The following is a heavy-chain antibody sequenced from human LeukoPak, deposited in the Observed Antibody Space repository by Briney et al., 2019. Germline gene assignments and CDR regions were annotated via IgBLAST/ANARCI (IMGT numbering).Heavy chain of an antibody. D-gene: IGHD6-13*01. Sequence: PGGSLRLSCAASGFTFSSYAMSWVRQAPGKGLEWVSTISGSGGSTYYADSVKGRFTISRDNSKNTLYLQMNSLRAEDTAVYYCAKSPGSSSWYRDAFDIWGQGTMVTVSA. CDR1: GFTFSSYA. V-gene: IGHV3-23*01. J-gene: IGHJ3*02. CDR3: AKSPGSSSWYRDAFDI. CDR2: ISGSGGST.